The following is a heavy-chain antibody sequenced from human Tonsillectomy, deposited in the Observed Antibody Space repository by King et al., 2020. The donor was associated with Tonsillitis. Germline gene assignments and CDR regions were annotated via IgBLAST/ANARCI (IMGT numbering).Heavy chain of an antibody. CDR3: AREGVVATAGTFDY. CDR1: GGTFSSYA. V-gene: IGHV1-69*09. CDR2: IIPILGMT. J-gene: IGHJ4*02. D-gene: IGHD2-21*02. Sequence: VQLVESGAEVKKPGSSVKVSCKASGGTFSSYAISWVRQAPGQGLEWMGRIIPILGMTNYAQRFQARVTIAADKTTNTAYMELTSLRSEDKAVYYCAREGVVATAGTFDYWGQGTLVTVSS.